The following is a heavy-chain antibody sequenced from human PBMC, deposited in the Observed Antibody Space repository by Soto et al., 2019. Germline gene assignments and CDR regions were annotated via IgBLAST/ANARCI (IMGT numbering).Heavy chain of an antibody. CDR3: ARDARTYYYDSSGNFDY. J-gene: IGHJ4*02. D-gene: IGHD3-22*01. CDR1: GYTFTSYG. Sequence: ASVKVSCKASGYTFTSYGISWVRQAPGQGLEWMGWISAYNGNTNYAQKLQGRVTMTTDTSTSTAYMELRGLRSDDTAVYYCARDARTYYYDSSGNFDYWGQGTLVTVSS. V-gene: IGHV1-18*01. CDR2: ISAYNGNT.